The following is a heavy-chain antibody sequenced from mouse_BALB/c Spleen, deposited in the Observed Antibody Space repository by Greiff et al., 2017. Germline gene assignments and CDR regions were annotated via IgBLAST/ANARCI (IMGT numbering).Heavy chain of an antibody. CDR3: ARDQSGTGAMDY. CDR2: ISDGGSYT. V-gene: IGHV5-4*02. Sequence: EVKLEESGGGLVKPGGSLKLSCAASGFTFSDYYMYWVRQTPEKRLEWVATISDGGSYTYYPDSVKGRFTISRDNAKNNLYLQMSSLKSEDTAMYYCARDQSGTGAMDYWGQGTSVTVSS. CDR1: GFTFSDYY. D-gene: IGHD4-1*01. J-gene: IGHJ4*01.